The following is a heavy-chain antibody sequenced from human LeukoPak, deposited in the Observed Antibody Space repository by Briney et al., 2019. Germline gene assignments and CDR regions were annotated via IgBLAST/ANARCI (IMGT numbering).Heavy chain of an antibody. V-gene: IGHV4-34*01. Sequence: SETLSLTCAVYGGSFSGYYWSWIRQPPGKGLEWIGEINHSGSTNYNPSLKSRVTISVDTSKNQFSLKLSSVTAADTAVYYCARRGWGYFDYWGQGTLVTVSS. CDR2: INHSGST. CDR1: GGSFSGYY. CDR3: ARRGWGYFDY. J-gene: IGHJ4*02. D-gene: IGHD6-19*01.